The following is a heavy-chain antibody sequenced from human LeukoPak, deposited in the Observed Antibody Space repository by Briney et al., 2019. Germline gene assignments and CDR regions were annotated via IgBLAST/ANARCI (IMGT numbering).Heavy chain of an antibody. CDR2: ISGSGGST. D-gene: IGHD6-6*01. J-gene: IGHJ6*03. CDR3: AKEAGSSSYYYYYYMDV. CDR1: GFTFSSYA. Sequence: PGGSLRLSCAASGFTFSSYAMSWVRQAPGKGLEWVSAISGSGGSTYYADSVKGRFTISRDNSKNTLYLQMNSLRAEDTAVYYCAKEAGSSSYYYYYYMDVWGKGTTVTVSS. V-gene: IGHV3-23*01.